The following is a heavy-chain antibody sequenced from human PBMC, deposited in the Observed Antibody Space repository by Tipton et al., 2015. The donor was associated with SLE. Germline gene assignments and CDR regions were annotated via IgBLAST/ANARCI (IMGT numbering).Heavy chain of an antibody. D-gene: IGHD3-22*01. CDR1: GGSFSDYY. V-gene: IGHV4-34*01. Sequence: TLSLTCAVYGGSFSDYYWSWIRQSPGKGLEWIGEINHSGSTNYNPSLKSRVTISVDRSKNQFSLKLSSVTAADTAMYYCARVGYFYDSSAQGAFDIWGQGTMVTVSS. J-gene: IGHJ3*02. CDR2: INHSGST. CDR3: ARVGYFYDSSAQGAFDI.